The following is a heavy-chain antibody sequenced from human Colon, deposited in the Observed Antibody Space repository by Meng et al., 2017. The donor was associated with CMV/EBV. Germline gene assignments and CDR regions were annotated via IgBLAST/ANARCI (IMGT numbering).Heavy chain of an antibody. CDR2: INPSGGGT. Sequence: KAPGYTLTPYYIHWVRQAPGQGLEWMGTINPSGGGTSHAQKFQGRVTMTRDTSTSTIYMELGSLTSEDTAMYYCARGLCSGDRCPLDSWGQGTLVTVSS. CDR1: GYTLTPYY. CDR3: ARGLCSGDRCPLDS. V-gene: IGHV1-46*01. J-gene: IGHJ4*02. D-gene: IGHD2-15*01.